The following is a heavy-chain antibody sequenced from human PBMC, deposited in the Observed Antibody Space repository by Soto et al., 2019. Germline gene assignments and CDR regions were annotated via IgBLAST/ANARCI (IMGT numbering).Heavy chain of an antibody. CDR1: VFTFGSYW. J-gene: IGHJ3*02. Sequence: PGGSLSLSCAASVFTFGSYWMSWVRQAPGKGLEWVANIKQDGSEKYYVDSVKGRFTISRDNAKNSLYLQMNSLRAEDTAVYYCARDFDAFDIWGQGTMVTVSS. CDR2: IKQDGSEK. V-gene: IGHV3-7*01. CDR3: ARDFDAFDI.